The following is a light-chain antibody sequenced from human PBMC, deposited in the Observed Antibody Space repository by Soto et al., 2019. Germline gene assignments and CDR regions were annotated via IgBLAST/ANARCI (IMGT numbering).Light chain of an antibody. CDR2: AAS. J-gene: IGKJ3*01. Sequence: DIVFTQAPGTRSLSPGERATLSCRASQNVRNTYLAWYQQKAGQAPRLLIYAASSRATGIPDRFSGSGSGTDFTLTITGLEPEDFAVYYCQQYGSSPDLITFGPGTKVDIK. CDR3: QQYGSSPDLIT. V-gene: IGKV3-20*01. CDR1: QNVRNTY.